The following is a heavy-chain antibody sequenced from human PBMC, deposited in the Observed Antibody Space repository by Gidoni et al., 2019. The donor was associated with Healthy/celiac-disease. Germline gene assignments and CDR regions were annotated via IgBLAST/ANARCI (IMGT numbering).Heavy chain of an antibody. CDR2: IYRGAST. Sequence: EVQLVETGGGLRQTGGSLRRSCAATGFTVSSNYMRWVRQAPGIGLESVSVIYRGASTFYADSVKRRFTISRDNSQNTLYLQMNSLRAQVTALYYCARFTIWSGSLWGQGPLVTVSS. CDR3: ARFTIWSGSL. J-gene: IGHJ4*02. D-gene: IGHD3-3*01. V-gene: IGHV3-53*02. CDR1: GFTVSSNY.